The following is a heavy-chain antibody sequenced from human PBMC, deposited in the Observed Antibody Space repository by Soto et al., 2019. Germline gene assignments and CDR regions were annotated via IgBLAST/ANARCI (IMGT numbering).Heavy chain of an antibody. J-gene: IGHJ4*02. V-gene: IGHV3-7*01. D-gene: IGHD5-12*01. CDR1: GFTFSGYW. CDR2: IKEDGSEK. CDR3: VRGSGYKLDY. Sequence: GGSLRLSCAVSGFTFSGYWMGWVRQAPGKGLEWVANIKEDGSEKYYVDSVKGRFTISRDNAKNSLYLQMNSLRAEDTAVYYCVRGSGYKLDYWGQGTLVTVSS.